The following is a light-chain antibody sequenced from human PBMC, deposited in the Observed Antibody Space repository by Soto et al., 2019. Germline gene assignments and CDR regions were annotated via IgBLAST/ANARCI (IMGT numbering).Light chain of an antibody. Sequence: HPVLTQSPSASASLGASVKLTCTLSSGHRTYAITWHQQQPEKGPRYLMKLNSDGSHTKGDGIPDRFTGSSSGAERYLTISSLQSDDEADYYCQTWGTGIVVFGGGTKLTVL. V-gene: IGLV4-69*01. J-gene: IGLJ3*02. CDR3: QTWGTGIVV. CDR1: SGHRTYA. CDR2: LNSDGSH.